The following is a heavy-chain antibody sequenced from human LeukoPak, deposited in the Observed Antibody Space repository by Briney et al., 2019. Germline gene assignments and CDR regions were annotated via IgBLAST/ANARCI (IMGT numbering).Heavy chain of an antibody. CDR3: ARSAIDAFDI. CDR1: GGSISSSSYY. D-gene: IGHD6-25*01. J-gene: IGHJ3*02. Sequence: SETLSLTCTVSGGSISSSSYYWGWIRQPPGKGLECIGYIYNSGSTNYNPSLKSRVSISVDTSKNQFSLKLSSVTAADTAVYYCARSAIDAFDIWGQGTMVTVSS. CDR2: IYNSGST. V-gene: IGHV4-61*05.